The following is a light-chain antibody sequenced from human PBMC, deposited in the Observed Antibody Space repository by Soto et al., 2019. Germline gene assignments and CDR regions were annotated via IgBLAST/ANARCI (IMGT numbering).Light chain of an antibody. CDR2: DAS. V-gene: IGKV3D-15*01. CDR1: QSISRT. CDR3: QQYNNWPLT. Sequence: EIVLTQSPDTLSVSPGERATLSCRASQSISRTLAWYQQKSGQPPRLLIYDASTRATGLPARFSGSGSGTEFTLTISSLQSEDFAVYYCQQYNNWPLTFGGGTKLDIK. J-gene: IGKJ4*01.